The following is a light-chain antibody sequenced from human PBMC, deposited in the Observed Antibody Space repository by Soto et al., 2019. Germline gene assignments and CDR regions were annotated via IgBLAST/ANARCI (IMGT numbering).Light chain of an antibody. V-gene: IGLV2-14*01. Sequence: QSVLTQPASVSGSPGQSITISCTGTSSDIGAYNYVSWYQQHPGEAPKLLIYEVTYRPSGVSDRFSGSKSAYTASLTISGLQPEDEADYYCSSYTTSSTRVFGTGTKV. J-gene: IGLJ1*01. CDR2: EVT. CDR3: SSYTTSSTRV. CDR1: SSDIGAYNY.